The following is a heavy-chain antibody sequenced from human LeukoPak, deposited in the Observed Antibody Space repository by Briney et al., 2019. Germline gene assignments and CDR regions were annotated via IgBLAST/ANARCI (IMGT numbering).Heavy chain of an antibody. CDR2: IYSGGNT. V-gene: IGHV3-53*01. D-gene: IGHD6-19*01. CDR3: VRDLAHTTGWAFYFDY. Sequence: PGGSLRLSCAASGFTVSRNYMSWVRQAPGKGLGWVSVIYSGGNTYYTDSVKGRFTISRDNSKNTVYLQMNSLRAEDTAVYYCVRDLAHTTGWAFYFDYWGQGTLVTVSS. J-gene: IGHJ4*02. CDR1: GFTVSRNY.